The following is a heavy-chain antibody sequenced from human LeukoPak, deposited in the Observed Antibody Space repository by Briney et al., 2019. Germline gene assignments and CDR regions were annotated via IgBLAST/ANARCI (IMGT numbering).Heavy chain of an antibody. Sequence: ASVKVSCKASGYTFSSYGIIWVRQAPGQGLEWMGWISADNGNTNYALKLQGRVTMTTDTSTSTAYMELRSLRSDDTAVYYCARVRDILTGYYNYMDVWGKGTTVTVSS. D-gene: IGHD3-9*01. V-gene: IGHV1-18*01. CDR2: ISADNGNT. CDR3: ARVRDILTGYYNYMDV. J-gene: IGHJ6*03. CDR1: GYTFSSYG.